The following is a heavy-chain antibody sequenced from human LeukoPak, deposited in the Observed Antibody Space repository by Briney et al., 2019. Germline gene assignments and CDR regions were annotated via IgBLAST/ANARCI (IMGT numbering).Heavy chain of an antibody. Sequence: GGSLRLSCSASGFTFSSYSMIWVRQAPGKGLEWVSSISSSSSYIYFAGSVKGRFTISRDNAKNSLYLQMNSLRAEDTAVYYCAREDNWNDFAYWGQGTLVTVSS. CDR2: ISSSSSYI. J-gene: IGHJ4*02. V-gene: IGHV3-21*01. CDR1: GFTFSSYS. CDR3: AREDNWNDFAY. D-gene: IGHD1-20*01.